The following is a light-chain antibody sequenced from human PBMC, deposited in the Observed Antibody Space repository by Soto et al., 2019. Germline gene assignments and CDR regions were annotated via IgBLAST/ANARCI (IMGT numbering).Light chain of an antibody. CDR3: QQSHSQPWR. J-gene: IGKJ1*01. V-gene: IGKV1-39*01. CDR1: QSISSY. Sequence: SLSSTLTDILTITFRASQSISSYLNWYQLKPGKAPKLLIYAASSLQSGVPSRFSGSGSGTDFTLTISRLQPEDIATYYCQQSHSQPWRFGQGAKVAIK. CDR2: AAS.